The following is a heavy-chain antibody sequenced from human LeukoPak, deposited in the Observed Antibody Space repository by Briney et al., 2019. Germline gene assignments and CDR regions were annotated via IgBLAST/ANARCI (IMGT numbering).Heavy chain of an antibody. V-gene: IGHV1-2*02. J-gene: IGHJ4*02. CDR3: ARDAHYDFWSGYNY. CDR1: GYTFTGYY. Sequence: ASVKVSCKASGYTFTGYYMHWVRQAPGQGLEWMGWINPKSGGTNYAQKFQGRVTMTRDTSISTAYMELSRLRSDDTAVYYCARDAHYDFWSGYNYWGQGTLVTVSS. CDR2: INPKSGGT. D-gene: IGHD3-3*01.